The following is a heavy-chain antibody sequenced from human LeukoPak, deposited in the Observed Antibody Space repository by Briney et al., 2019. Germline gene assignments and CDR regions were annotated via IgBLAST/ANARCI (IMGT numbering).Heavy chain of an antibody. CDR2: IYYSKNT. CDR1: GGSISSSSAY. V-gene: IGHV4-39*07. Sequence: PSETLSLTCTVSGGSISSSSAYWGWIRQPPGKGLEWIGSIYYSKNTYYNPSPKSRVTISVDTSKNQFSLKLSSVTAADTAVYYCAREGWLRFDYWGQGTLVTVSS. J-gene: IGHJ4*02. CDR3: AREGWLRFDY. D-gene: IGHD5-12*01.